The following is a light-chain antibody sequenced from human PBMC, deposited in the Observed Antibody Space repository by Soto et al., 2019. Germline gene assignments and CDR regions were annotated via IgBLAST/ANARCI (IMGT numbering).Light chain of an antibody. Sequence: QSVLTQPTSASGTPGQRVTISCSGSSSNIGSNTVNWYQQLPGTAPKLLIYSNNHRPSGVPDRFSGSKAGTSASLAISGLQSEDEADYYCAAWDDSLLGVVFGGGTQLTVL. J-gene: IGLJ2*01. CDR3: AAWDDSLLGVV. V-gene: IGLV1-44*01. CDR2: SNN. CDR1: SSNIGSNT.